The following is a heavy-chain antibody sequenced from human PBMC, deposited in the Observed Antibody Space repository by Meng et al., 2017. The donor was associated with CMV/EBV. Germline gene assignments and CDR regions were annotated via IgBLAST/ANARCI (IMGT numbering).Heavy chain of an antibody. CDR1: EIAFSSYA. Sequence: LSLTCAASEIAFSSYAMSWVRLPPGKGLEWVSGISGRGDNTHYADSVKGRFTISRDNSRNTLFLQMTSLRAEDTALYYCAKDRGYRTYNGMDVWGQGTTVTVSS. V-gene: IGHV3-23*01. CDR2: ISGRGDNT. J-gene: IGHJ6*02. D-gene: IGHD3-10*01. CDR3: AKDRGYRTYNGMDV.